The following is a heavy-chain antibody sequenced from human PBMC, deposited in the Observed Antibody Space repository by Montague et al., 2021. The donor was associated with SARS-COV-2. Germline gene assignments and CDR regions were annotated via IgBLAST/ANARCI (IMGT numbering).Heavy chain of an antibody. CDR3: AREVRYYYDSSGPEAFDI. J-gene: IGHJ3*02. D-gene: IGHD3-22*01. Sequence: SETLSLTCTVSGGSISSYYWSWIRQPPGKGLEWIGYIYYSGSTNYNPSLKSRVTISVDTSKNQFSLKLSSVTAADTVVYYCAREVRYYYDSSGPEAFDIWGQGTMVTVSS. V-gene: IGHV4-59*01. CDR1: GGSISSYY. CDR2: IYYSGST.